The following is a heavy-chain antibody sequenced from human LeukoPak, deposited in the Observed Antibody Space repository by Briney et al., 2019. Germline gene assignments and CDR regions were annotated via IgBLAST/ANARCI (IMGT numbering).Heavy chain of an antibody. V-gene: IGHV4-39*01. J-gene: IGHJ6*02. D-gene: IGHD5-18*01. CDR2: IYYSGRT. CDR3: AKHPADTVSYYYGMDV. Sequence: SGTLSLTCTVSGGSISSYYWGWIRQPPGKGLEWIGGIYYSGRTYFNPSLKTRVPMSVDTSNNQFSRQLSSVTAADTAVYDCAKHPADTVSYYYGMDVWGQGTTVTVAS. CDR1: GGSISSYY.